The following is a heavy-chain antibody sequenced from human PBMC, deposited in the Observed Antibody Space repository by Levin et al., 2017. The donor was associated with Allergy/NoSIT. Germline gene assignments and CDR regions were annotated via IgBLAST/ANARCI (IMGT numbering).Heavy chain of an antibody. D-gene: IGHD1-14*01. V-gene: IGHV5-10-1*01. CDR3: ARLDRNGISAPTRNFFYMDV. CDR2: IDPSDSYL. Sequence: GGSLLLSFPSSFSLFPSYFIRCVRQPPAPFLSFMGRIDPSDSYLNYSPSFQGHVTISADKSTNTAYVHWNSLQASDTAIYFCARLDRNGISAPTRNFFYMDVWGTGTTVTVSS. J-gene: IGHJ6*03. CDR1: FSLFPSYF.